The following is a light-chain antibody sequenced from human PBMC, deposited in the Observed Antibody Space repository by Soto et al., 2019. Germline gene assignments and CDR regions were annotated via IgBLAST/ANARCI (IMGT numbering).Light chain of an antibody. V-gene: IGLV2-14*01. CDR2: DVN. CDR1: SSDGGAYNY. Sequence: QSVLTQPASVSGSPGQSITISCTGTSSDGGAYNYVSWYQQHPGKAPKLMIYDVNIRPSGVSNRFSGSKSGNTASLTISGLQAEDEADYYCTSWTTSTTMKFGGGNKLTVL. J-gene: IGLJ2*01. CDR3: TSWTTSTTMK.